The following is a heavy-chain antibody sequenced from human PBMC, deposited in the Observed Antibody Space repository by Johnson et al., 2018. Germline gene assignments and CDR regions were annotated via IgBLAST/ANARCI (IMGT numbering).Heavy chain of an antibody. D-gene: IGHD2-15*01. J-gene: IGHJ3*01. Sequence: RYDMNWVRQAPGQGLEWMGWINTNTGNPTYPQGFTGRLVFSLDTSVSAAYLQICSLQAEDTAVYYCGEIPPHIVLVVPATYAFDVWGKGATVTVSS. CDR1: RYD. CDR3: GEIPPHIVLVVPATYAFDV. CDR2: INTNTGNP. V-gene: IGHV7-4-1*01.